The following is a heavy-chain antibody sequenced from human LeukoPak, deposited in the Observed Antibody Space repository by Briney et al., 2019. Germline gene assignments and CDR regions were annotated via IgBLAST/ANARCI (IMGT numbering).Heavy chain of an antibody. CDR2: LYPGDSDT. D-gene: IGHD6-13*01. Sequence: GESLKISGKGSEYSFTSYWIGWVGQMPGKGLDWMGILYPGDSDTRSRPSFQGQVTISAHKSISTAYLQWSSLKASDTAMYYCARLAAAGTGYFDYWGQGTLVTVSS. CDR1: EYSFTSYW. CDR3: ARLAAAGTGYFDY. V-gene: IGHV5-51*01. J-gene: IGHJ4*02.